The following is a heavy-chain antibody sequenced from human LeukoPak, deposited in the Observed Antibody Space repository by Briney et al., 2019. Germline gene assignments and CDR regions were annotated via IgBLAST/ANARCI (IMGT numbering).Heavy chain of an antibody. D-gene: IGHD2-2*01. Sequence: ASVKVSCKASGYTFTSYGISWVRQAPGQGLEWMGWISAYNGNTNYAQKLQGRVTMTTDTSTSTAYMELRSLRSDDTAVYYRARGVDDEIVVVPAAMPFGYWGQGTLVTVSS. CDR1: GYTFTSYG. J-gene: IGHJ4*02. V-gene: IGHV1-18*04. CDR2: ISAYNGNT. CDR3: ARGVDDEIVVVPAAMPFGY.